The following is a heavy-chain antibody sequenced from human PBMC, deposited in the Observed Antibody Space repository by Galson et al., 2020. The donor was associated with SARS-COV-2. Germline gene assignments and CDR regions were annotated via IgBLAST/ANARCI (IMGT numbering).Heavy chain of an antibody. CDR2: INHSGST. V-gene: IGHV4-34*01. CDR3: AAVGVVTLGVDY. Sequence: SQTLSLTCAVYGGSFSGYYWRWIRQPPGKGLEWIGEINHSGSTNYNPSLKSRVTISVDTSKNQFSLKLSSVTAADTAVYYCAAVGVVTLGVDYWGQGTLVTVSS. CDR1: GGSFSGYY. J-gene: IGHJ4*02. D-gene: IGHD2-15*01.